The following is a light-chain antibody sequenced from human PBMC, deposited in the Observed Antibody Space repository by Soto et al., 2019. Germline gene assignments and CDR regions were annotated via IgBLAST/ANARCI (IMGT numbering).Light chain of an antibody. V-gene: IGKV1-16*02. Sequence: DIHMTQSPSSLSASVGDSVTITCRASQGISNYLGWYQQKPGTVPKSLIYSASSLQSGVPSKFSGSGSGTDFTLTIHDLQPDDFATYYCQQYYRYPWTVGQGTKVEFK. CDR1: QGISNY. CDR2: SAS. CDR3: QQYYRYPWT. J-gene: IGKJ1*01.